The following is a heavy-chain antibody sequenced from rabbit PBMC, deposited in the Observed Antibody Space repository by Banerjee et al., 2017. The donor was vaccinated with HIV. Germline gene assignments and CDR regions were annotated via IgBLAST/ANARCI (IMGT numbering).Heavy chain of an antibody. V-gene: IGHV1S47*01. Sequence: QEQLVESGGGLVQPGGSLKLSCKASGFSLSSYAMSWVRQAPGKGLEWIGYIDPVFGSTYYASWVNGRFTISRSTSLNTVDLKMTSLTAADTATYFCARPHYAGYAGYGYAAAPFNLWGPGTLVTVS. CDR3: ARPHYAGYAGYGYAAAPFNL. J-gene: IGHJ4*01. D-gene: IGHD6-1*01. CDR2: IDPVFGST. CDR1: GFSLSSYA.